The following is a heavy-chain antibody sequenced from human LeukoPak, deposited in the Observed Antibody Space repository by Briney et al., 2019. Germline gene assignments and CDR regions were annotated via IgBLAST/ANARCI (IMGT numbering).Heavy chain of an antibody. D-gene: IGHD3-9*01. V-gene: IGHV3-9*01. CDR1: GFTFDDYA. J-gene: IGHJ4*02. Sequence: PGRSLRLSCAASGFTFDDYAMHWVRQAPGKGLEWVSGISWNSGSIGYADSVKGRFTISRDNAKNSLYLQMNSLRAEDTALYYCAKGGDILTGSHPRTLENWGQGTLVTVSS. CDR2: ISWNSGSI. CDR3: AKGGDILTGSHPRTLEN.